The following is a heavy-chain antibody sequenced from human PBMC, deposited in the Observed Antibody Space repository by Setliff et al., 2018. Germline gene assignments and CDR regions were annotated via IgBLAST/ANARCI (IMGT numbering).Heavy chain of an antibody. CDR2: INHSGSA. V-gene: IGHV4-34*01. D-gene: IGHD3-22*01. Sequence: TSETLSLTCAVYGGSFSGHHWCWIRQPPWKGLEWIGEINHSGSANYNPSLKSRVTISLDTSKNQFSLKLSSVTAADTAVYYCARGDYYDSSAYWNPRPFYSDYWARGTLVTVSS. CDR1: GGSFSGHH. J-gene: IGHJ4*02. CDR3: ARGDYYDSSAYWNPRPFYSDY.